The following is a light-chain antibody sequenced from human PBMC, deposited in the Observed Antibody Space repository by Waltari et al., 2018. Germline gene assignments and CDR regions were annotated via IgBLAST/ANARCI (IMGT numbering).Light chain of an antibody. CDR3: QQSYSTPIT. Sequence: IQMTHSPSSLSASVVDRVTITCRASQSISSYLNWYQQKPGKAPKLLIYAASSFQSGVPSRFSGSGSGTDFTLTISSLQPEDFATYYCQQSYSTPITFGGGTKVEIK. J-gene: IGKJ4*01. CDR2: AAS. V-gene: IGKV1-39*01. CDR1: QSISSY.